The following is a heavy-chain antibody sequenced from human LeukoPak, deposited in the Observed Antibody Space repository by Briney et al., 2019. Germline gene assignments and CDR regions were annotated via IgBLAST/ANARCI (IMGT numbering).Heavy chain of an antibody. CDR3: AELGITMIGGV. Sequence: GGSLRLSCAASGFTFSSYEMNWVRQAPGKGLEWVSYISSSGSTIYYADSVKGRFTISRDNAKNSLYLQMNSLRAENTAVYYCAELGITMIGGVWGKGTTVTVSS. V-gene: IGHV3-48*03. CDR2: ISSSGSTI. CDR1: GFTFSSYE. J-gene: IGHJ6*04. D-gene: IGHD3-10*02.